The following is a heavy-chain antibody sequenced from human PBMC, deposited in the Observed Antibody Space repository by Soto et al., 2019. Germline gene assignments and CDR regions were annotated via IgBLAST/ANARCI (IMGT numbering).Heavy chain of an antibody. D-gene: IGHD6-13*01. CDR1: GFTFSSYN. V-gene: IGHV3-21*01. J-gene: IGHJ6*02. CDR3: ATTRRDVVSSSWEFGMDF. Sequence: TGGSLRLSCAASGFTFSSYNMNWVRQAPGKGLEWVSSISSSSSYIYYADSVKGRFTISRDNAKNSLYLQMNSLRAEDTAVYYCATTRRDVVSSSWEFGMDFWGQGTTVTVSS. CDR2: ISSSSSYI.